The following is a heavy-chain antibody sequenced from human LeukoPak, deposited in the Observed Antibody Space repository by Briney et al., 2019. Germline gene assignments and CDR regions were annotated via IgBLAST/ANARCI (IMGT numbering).Heavy chain of an antibody. CDR3: AKRGVVIRVILVGFHKEAYYFDS. V-gene: IGHV3-23*01. J-gene: IGHJ4*02. CDR2: ISDRGSRT. CDR1: GFTFSDHY. D-gene: IGHD3-22*01. Sequence: GGSLRLSCAASGFTFSDHYMDWVRQAPGKGLEWVAGISDRGSRTNYADSVKGRFTISTEHPKNTLYLQMNSLRAEDTAVYFCAKRGVVIRVILVGFHKEAYYFDSWGQGALVTVSS.